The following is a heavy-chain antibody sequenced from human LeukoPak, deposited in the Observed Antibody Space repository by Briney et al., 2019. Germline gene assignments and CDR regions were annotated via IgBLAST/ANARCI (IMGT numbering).Heavy chain of an antibody. Sequence: GGSLRLSCAASGFTFSSHGMSWVRQAPGKGLEWVSAISGSGGSTYYADSVKGRFTISRDNSKNTLYLQMNSLRAEDTAVYYCAKDIGYSGYDFTSYFDYWGQGTLVTVSS. D-gene: IGHD5-12*01. J-gene: IGHJ4*02. CDR2: ISGSGGST. CDR3: AKDIGYSGYDFTSYFDY. CDR1: GFTFSSHG. V-gene: IGHV3-23*01.